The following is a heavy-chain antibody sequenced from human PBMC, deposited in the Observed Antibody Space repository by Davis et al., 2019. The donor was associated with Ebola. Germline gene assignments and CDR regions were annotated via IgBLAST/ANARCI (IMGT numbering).Heavy chain of an antibody. J-gene: IGHJ5*02. D-gene: IGHD3-22*01. CDR2: INPHNGNT. CDR1: GYTFTSYG. CDR3: AREDYKYYYDSSGYQTGRWFDP. V-gene: IGHV1-18*04. Sequence: AASVKVSCKASGYTFTSYGITWVRQAPGQGLEWMGWINPHNGNTNYAQNVQGRVTMTTDTSTSTAYMEVGSLRSDDTAVYYCAREDYKYYYDSSGYQTGRWFDPWGQGTLVTVSS.